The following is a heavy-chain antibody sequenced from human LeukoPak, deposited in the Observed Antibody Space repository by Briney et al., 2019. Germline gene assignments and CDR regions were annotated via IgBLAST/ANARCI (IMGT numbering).Heavy chain of an antibody. CDR3: ATRIYGDYAYFDY. V-gene: IGHV4-31*03. CDR2: IYYSGST. Sequence: SQTLSLTCTVSGGSISSGGYYWSWIRQHPGKGLEWIGYIYYSGSTYYNPSLKSRVTISVDTSKNQFSLKLSSVTAAGTAAYYCATRIYGDYAYFDYWGQGTLVTVS. CDR1: GGSISSGGYY. D-gene: IGHD4-17*01. J-gene: IGHJ4*02.